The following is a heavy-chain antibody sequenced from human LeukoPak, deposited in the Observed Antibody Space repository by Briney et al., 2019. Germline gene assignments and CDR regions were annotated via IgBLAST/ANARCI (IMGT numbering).Heavy chain of an antibody. CDR3: AREFRSWYQDY. V-gene: IGHV4-34*01. CDR2: INHSGGT. Sequence: KPSETLSLTCAVYGGSFSGYYWSWIRQPPGKGLEWIGEINHSGGTNYNPSLKSRVTISVDTSKNQFSLKLSSVTAADTAVYYCAREFRSWYQDYWGQGTLVTVSS. J-gene: IGHJ4*02. CDR1: GGSFSGYY. D-gene: IGHD6-13*01.